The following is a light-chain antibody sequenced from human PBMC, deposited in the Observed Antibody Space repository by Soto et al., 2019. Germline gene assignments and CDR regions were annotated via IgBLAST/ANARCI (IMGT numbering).Light chain of an antibody. CDR3: QQYFRTPLT. CDR2: WAS. Sequence: IMITKFQEWMTVSLGGRGKLDCRPSQSVLYRSKNKNYLAWYQQKPGQPPKLLVYWASNRDSGVPDRFSGSGSGTDFTLTINSLQSEDAAVYSCQQYFRTPLTFGGRAKVDIK. J-gene: IGKJ4*01. CDR1: QSVLYRSKNKNY. V-gene: IGKV4-1*01.